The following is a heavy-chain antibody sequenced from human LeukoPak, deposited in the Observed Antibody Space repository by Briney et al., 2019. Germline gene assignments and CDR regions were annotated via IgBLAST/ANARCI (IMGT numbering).Heavy chain of an antibody. CDR1: GGSFSGYY. J-gene: IGHJ5*02. V-gene: IGHV4-34*01. D-gene: IGHD4/OR15-4a*01. CDR3: ARLVLTTRPRWFDP. CDR2: IYYSGST. Sequence: SETLSLTCAVYGGSFSGYYWSWIRQPPGKGLEWIGSIYYSGSTYYNPSLKSRVTISVDTSKNQSSLKLSSVPAADAPVYCFARLVLTTRPRWFDPWGQGRLVTVSS.